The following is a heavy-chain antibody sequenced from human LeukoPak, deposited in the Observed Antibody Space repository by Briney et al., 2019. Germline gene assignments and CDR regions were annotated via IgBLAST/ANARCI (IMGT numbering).Heavy chain of an antibody. CDR1: GGTLSSYA. D-gene: IGHD3-22*01. J-gene: IGHJ4*02. V-gene: IGHV1-69*06. Sequence: SVKVSCKASGGTLSSYAISWVRQAPGQGLEWMGGSIPIFGTANYAQKFQGRVTITADKPTSTAYMELSSLRSEDTAIYYCAKVASFIYYDSTGGYFDYWGQGTLVTVSS. CDR3: AKVASFIYYDSTGGYFDY. CDR2: SIPIFGTA.